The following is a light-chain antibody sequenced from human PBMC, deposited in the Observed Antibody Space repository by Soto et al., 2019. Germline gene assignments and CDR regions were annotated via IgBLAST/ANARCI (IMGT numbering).Light chain of an antibody. CDR1: SRDVGAYDY. CDR3: TSYTSSGNYG. J-gene: IGLJ1*01. CDR2: DVS. Sequence: QSALTQPASVSGSPGQSIAISCTGTSRDVGAYDYVSWYQQHPGKAPKLMIYDVSNRPSGVSNRFSGSKSGNTASLTISGLQAEDEADYYCTSYTSSGNYGFGTGTKVTVL. V-gene: IGLV2-14*01.